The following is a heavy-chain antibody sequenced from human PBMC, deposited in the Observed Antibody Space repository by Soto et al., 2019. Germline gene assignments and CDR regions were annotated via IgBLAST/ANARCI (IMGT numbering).Heavy chain of an antibody. Sequence: SQTLCLTWAVYGGSFSGYYWSLIRQPPGKGLEWIGEINHSGSTNYNPSLKSRVTISVDTSKNQFSLSLSSVTAADTAVYYCTRAYYDIDGYILAPWGQGPSVT. V-gene: IGHV4-34*01. CDR2: INHSGST. CDR3: TRAYYDIDGYILAP. CDR1: GGSFSGYY. D-gene: IGHD3-22*01. J-gene: IGHJ5*02.